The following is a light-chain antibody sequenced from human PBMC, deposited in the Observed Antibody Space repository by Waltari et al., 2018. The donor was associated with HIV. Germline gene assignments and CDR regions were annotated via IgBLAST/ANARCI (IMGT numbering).Light chain of an antibody. CDR2: LNSDGSH. V-gene: IGLV4-69*01. CDR3: QTWGTGIHVV. CDR1: SGHSSYA. J-gene: IGLJ3*02. Sequence: QLVLTQSPSASASLGASVKLTCTLSSGHSSYAIAWHQQQPEKAPRYLMRLNSDGSHTKGDGIPDRFSGPSSGAERYLIISSLQSEDEADYYCQTWGTGIHVVFGGGTKLTVL.